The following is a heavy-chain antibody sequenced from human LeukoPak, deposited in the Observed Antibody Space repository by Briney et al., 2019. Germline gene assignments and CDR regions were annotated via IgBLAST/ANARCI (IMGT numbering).Heavy chain of an antibody. J-gene: IGHJ4*02. D-gene: IGHD6-13*01. CDR3: ARVTDSSSWVIAY. V-gene: IGHV3-74*01. CDR2: INGDGSST. CDR1: GFTLSSYL. Sequence: GGSLRLSCAASGFTLSSYLMHWVRQAPGKGLVWVSRINGDGSSTNYADSVRGRFTISRDNAKNTLYLQMNSLRAEDTAVYYCARVTDSSSWVIAYWGQGTLVTVSS.